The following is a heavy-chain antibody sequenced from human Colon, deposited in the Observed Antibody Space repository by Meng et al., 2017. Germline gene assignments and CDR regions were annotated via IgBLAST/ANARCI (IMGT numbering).Heavy chain of an antibody. J-gene: IGHJ4*02. CDR1: GFTFSNSA. CDR3: AKSFDGFSYGKIDY. V-gene: IGHV3-23*01. CDR2: IIRSGGST. D-gene: IGHD5-18*01. Sequence: GGSLRLSCAASGFTFSNSAMNCVRQAPREGLEWVSSIIRSGGSTYYSDSVKGRFTISRDNSKNTLYLQMISLRAEDTAVYYCAKSFDGFSYGKIDYWGQGTLVTVSS.